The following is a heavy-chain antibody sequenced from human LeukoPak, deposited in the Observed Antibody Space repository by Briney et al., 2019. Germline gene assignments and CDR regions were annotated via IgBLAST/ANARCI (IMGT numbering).Heavy chain of an antibody. V-gene: IGHV3-74*01. Sequence: PGGPLRLSCAASGFTFSSYWMHWVRQAPGKGLVWVSRISSDGTSTSYADSVKGRFTISRDNAENTLYLQMNSLRAEDTAVYYCASRVQSGWSFDYWGQGHLVTVSS. D-gene: IGHD6-19*01. CDR3: ASRVQSGWSFDY. CDR2: ISSDGTST. CDR1: GFTFSSYW. J-gene: IGHJ4*02.